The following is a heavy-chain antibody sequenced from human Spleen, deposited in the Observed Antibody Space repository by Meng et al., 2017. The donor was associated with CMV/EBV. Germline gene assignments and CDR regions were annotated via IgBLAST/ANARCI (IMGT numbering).Heavy chain of an antibody. V-gene: IGHV3-30*02. CDR3: AKFLSWEPDDAFDI. D-gene: IGHD1-26*01. CDR2: IQDDGSNK. CDR1: GFTFRNYD. J-gene: IGHJ3*02. Sequence: GGSLRLSCAASGFTFRNYDMYWVRQAPGKGLEWVAFIQDDGSNKYYADSVKGRFTISRDNSKNTLYLQMNSLRTEDKAVYHCAKFLSWEPDDAFDIWGQGTMVTVSS.